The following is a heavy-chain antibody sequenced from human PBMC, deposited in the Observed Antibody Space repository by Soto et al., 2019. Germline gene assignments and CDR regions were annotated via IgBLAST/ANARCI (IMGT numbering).Heavy chain of an antibody. CDR2: IIPILGIA. V-gene: IGHV1-69*02. Sequence: QVQLVQSGAEVKKPGSSVKVSCKASGGTFSSYTISWVRQAPGQGLEWMGRIIPILGIANYAQKFQGRVTITADKSTSTADMELSSLRSEDTAVYYCARGYCSGGSCPYYFDYWGQGTLVTVSS. J-gene: IGHJ4*02. D-gene: IGHD2-15*01. CDR3: ARGYCSGGSCPYYFDY. CDR1: GGTFSSYT.